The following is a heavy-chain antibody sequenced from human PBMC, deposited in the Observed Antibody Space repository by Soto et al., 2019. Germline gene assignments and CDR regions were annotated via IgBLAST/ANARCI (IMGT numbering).Heavy chain of an antibody. CDR2: IYPGDSDT. D-gene: IGHD3-22*01. V-gene: IGHV5-51*01. Sequence: PGESLKISCKGSGYSFTSYWIGWVRQMPGKGLEWMGIIYPGDSDTRYSPSFQGQVTISADKSISTAYLQWSSLKASDTAMYYCARHLAYDSSCYYRDQYNWFDPCGQRTLVTVSS. J-gene: IGHJ5*02. CDR3: ARHLAYDSSCYYRDQYNWFDP. CDR1: GYSFTSYW.